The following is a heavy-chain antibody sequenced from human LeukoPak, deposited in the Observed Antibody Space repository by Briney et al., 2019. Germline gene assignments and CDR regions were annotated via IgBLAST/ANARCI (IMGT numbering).Heavy chain of an antibody. Sequence: PSETLSLTCTVTGGSISSYYWSWIRQPPGKGLEWIGYIYYTGSTNYNPSLKSRVTISVDTSKNQFSLKLSSVTAAVTAVYYCARQQLSQLYYFDNWGQGTLVTVSS. CDR1: GGSISSYY. D-gene: IGHD6-13*01. CDR2: IYYTGST. V-gene: IGHV4-59*01. CDR3: ARQQLSQLYYFDN. J-gene: IGHJ4*02.